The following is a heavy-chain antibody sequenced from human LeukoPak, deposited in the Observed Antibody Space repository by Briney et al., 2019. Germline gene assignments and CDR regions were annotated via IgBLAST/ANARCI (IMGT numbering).Heavy chain of an antibody. CDR1: GFTFSSYA. J-gene: IGHJ5*02. CDR3: ANDGSGRRSFDP. D-gene: IGHD3-10*01. CDR2: ISGSGAST. Sequence: GGSLRLSSAASGFTFSSYAMSWVRQAPGKGLEWVSGISGSGASTYYADSVGGRFTISRDNSKNTLHLQMNSLRAEDTAVYYCANDGSGRRSFDPWGQGTLVTVSS. V-gene: IGHV3-23*01.